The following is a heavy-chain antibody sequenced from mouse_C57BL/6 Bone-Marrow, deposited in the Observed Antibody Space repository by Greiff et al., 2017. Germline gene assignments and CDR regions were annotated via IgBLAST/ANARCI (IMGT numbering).Heavy chain of an antibody. CDR1: GFNIKDYY. CDR2: IDPEDGDT. J-gene: IGHJ2*01. Sequence: EVKLVESGAELVRPGASVKMSCTASGFNIKDYYMHWVKQRPEQGLEWIGRIDPEDGDTEYAPKFQGKATMTADTSSNTAYLQLSSLTSEDTAVYYCTTNYYGSSSFDYWGQGTTLTVSS. CDR3: TTNYYGSSSFDY. D-gene: IGHD1-1*01. V-gene: IGHV14-1*01.